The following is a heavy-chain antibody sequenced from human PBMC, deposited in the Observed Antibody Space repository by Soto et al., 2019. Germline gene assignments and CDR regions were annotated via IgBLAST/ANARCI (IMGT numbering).Heavy chain of an antibody. CDR2: IKQDGSVQ. D-gene: IGHD6-6*01. CDR3: ARDRSSTGGMDV. J-gene: IGHJ6*02. CDR1: GFTFTSYW. V-gene: IGHV3-7*05. Sequence: GGSLRLSCTVSGFTFTSYWMNWVRQAPGKGLEWVANIKQDGSVQHYVDSVKGRFTISRDNAKNSLYLQMNSLRAEDTAVYYCARDRSSTGGMDVWGQGTTVTVSS.